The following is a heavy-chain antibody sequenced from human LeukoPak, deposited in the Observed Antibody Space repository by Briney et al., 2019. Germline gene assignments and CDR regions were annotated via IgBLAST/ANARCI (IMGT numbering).Heavy chain of an antibody. CDR3: ASLVVGASYFDY. CDR1: GGSISCSSYY. V-gene: IGHV4-39*01. CDR2: IYYSGST. Sequence: SETLSLTCTVSGGSISCSSYYWGWIRQPPGKGLEWIGSIYYSGSTYYNPSLKSRVTISVDTSKNQFSLKLSSVTAADTAVYYCASLVVGASYFDYWGQGTLVTVSS. D-gene: IGHD1-26*01. J-gene: IGHJ4*02.